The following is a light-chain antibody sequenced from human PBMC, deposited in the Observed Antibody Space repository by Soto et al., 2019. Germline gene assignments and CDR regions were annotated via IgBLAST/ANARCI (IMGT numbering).Light chain of an antibody. J-gene: IGKJ2*01. Sequence: DIQMTQSPSSLSASVGDRVNITCRASQSISIYSNWYQQRPGKAPKLLIYAASSSQSGVPARFTGSGSGTDFTLTISSLQVEDFATYYCQQTYSTPYTFGQGTNLEIK. CDR3: QQTYSTPYT. CDR1: QSISIY. CDR2: AAS. V-gene: IGKV1-39*01.